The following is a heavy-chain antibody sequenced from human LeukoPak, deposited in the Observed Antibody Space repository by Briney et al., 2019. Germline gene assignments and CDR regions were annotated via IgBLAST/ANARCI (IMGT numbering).Heavy chain of an antibody. Sequence: GGPLGLSCAASGFTFSTYAMTWVRQAPGKGLEWVSSISGSGAGKFYAAPVKGRFTTSRDNSKNTLYVQMNSLRAEDTAVYYCAKAAYGDYAGAFDIWGQGTIVTVS. CDR2: ISGSGAGK. CDR1: GFTFSTYA. V-gene: IGHV3-23*01. CDR3: AKAAYGDYAGAFDI. J-gene: IGHJ3*02. D-gene: IGHD4-17*01.